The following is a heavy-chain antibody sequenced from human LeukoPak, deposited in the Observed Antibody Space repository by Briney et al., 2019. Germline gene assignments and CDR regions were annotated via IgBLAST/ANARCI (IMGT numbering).Heavy chain of an antibody. CDR2: ISGYSGHT. J-gene: IGHJ5*02. CDR3: ARDRFTLAATGPDAYFDA. CDR1: GYTFTNYG. Sequence: GASVKVSCKASGYTFTNYGVTWLRQAPGQGLEWMGWISGYSGHTMYAQNFEARVTMTTDTSTSTAYMELRSLTSGDTAVYYCARDRFTLAATGPDAYFDAWGQGTLVTVSS. D-gene: IGHD6-13*01. V-gene: IGHV1-18*01.